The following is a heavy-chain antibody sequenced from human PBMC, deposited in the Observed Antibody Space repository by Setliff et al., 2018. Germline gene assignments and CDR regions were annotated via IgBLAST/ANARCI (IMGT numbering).Heavy chain of an antibody. J-gene: IGHJ4*02. Sequence: PSETLSLTCTVSGGSITSGGYYWNWIRHLPGKGLKWIGYIDSSGHTYYNPSLKSRVTISVDTSKNQFSLTLSSVTAADTAVYYCARLPNYVWGSPVDYWGQGTLVTVSS. CDR2: IDSSGHT. V-gene: IGHV4-30-4*08. CDR3: ARLPNYVWGSPVDY. D-gene: IGHD3-16*01. CDR1: GGSITSGGYY.